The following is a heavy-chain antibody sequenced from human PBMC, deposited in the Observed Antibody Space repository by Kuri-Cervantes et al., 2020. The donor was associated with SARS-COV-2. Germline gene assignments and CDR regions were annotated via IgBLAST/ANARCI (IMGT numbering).Heavy chain of an antibody. V-gene: IGHV3-21*01. CDR2: ISSSSSYI. CDR1: SSYY. J-gene: IGHJ4*02. D-gene: IGHD5-24*01. CDR3: ARDLKESKGMDFDY. Sequence: SSYYRGWIRQPPGKGLEWVSSISSSSSYIYYADSVKGRFTISRDNAKNSLYLQMNSLRAEDTAVYYCARDLKESKGMDFDYWGQGTLVTVSS.